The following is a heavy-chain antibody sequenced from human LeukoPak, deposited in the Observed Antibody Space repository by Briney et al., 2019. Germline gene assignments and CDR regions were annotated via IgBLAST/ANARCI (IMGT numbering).Heavy chain of an antibody. V-gene: IGHV1-18*01. CDR1: GYTFTNYG. J-gene: IGHJ6*03. CDR2: ISAYNGNT. D-gene: IGHD3-22*01. CDR3: ARGAAHYDSSNYYYYYMDV. Sequence: ASVKVSCKASGYTFTNYGISWVRQAPGQGLEWMGWISAYNGNTHYAQNLQGRVTMTTDTSTSTAYMELKSLRSDDTAVYYCARGAAHYDSSNYYYYYMDVWGKGTTVTISS.